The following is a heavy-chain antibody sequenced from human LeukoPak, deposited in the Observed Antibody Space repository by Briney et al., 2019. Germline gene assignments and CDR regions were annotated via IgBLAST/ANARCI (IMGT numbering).Heavy chain of an antibody. CDR1: GYTFTSYG. V-gene: IGHV1-18*04. J-gene: IGHJ3*02. D-gene: IGHD3-9*01. Sequence: GASVKVSCKASGYTFTSYGISWVRQAPGQGLEWMGWISAYNGNTNYAQKLQGRVTMTTDTSTSTAYMGLRSLRSDDTAVYYCARDDPYYDILTGYSDAFDIWGQGTMSPSLQ. CDR2: ISAYNGNT. CDR3: ARDDPYYDILTGYSDAFDI.